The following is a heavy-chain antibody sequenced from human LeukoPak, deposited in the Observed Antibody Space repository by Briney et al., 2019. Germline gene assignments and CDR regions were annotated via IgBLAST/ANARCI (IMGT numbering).Heavy chain of an antibody. CDR1: GYTFTGYY. V-gene: IGHV1-2*02. CDR3: ARVVGATTTFDY. CDR2: ISPNSGGT. Sequence: ASVKVSCKASGYTFTGYYMHWVRQAPGQGLEWMGWISPNSGGTNYAQKFQGRVTMTRDTSISTAYMELSRLRSDDTAVYYCARVVGATTTFDYWGQGTLVTVSS. J-gene: IGHJ4*02. D-gene: IGHD1-26*01.